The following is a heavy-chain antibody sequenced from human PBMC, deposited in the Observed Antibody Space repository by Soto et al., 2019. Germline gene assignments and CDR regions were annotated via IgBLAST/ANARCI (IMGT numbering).Heavy chain of an antibody. V-gene: IGHV5-51*01. D-gene: IGHD6-6*01. CDR1: CGRCTGYW. CDR3: ARAGESSRLFGLDI. Sequence: SLKVPCSGVCGRCTGYWGGLVRQLPGKGLEWMGIIYPGDSDTRYSPSFQGQVTISADKSISTAYLQWSSLKASDTAMFYCARAGESSRLFGLDIWGQAITGTV. J-gene: IGHJ6*01. CDR2: IYPGDSDT.